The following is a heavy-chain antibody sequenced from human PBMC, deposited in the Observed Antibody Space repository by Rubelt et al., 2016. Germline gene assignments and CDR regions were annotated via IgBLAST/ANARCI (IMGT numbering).Heavy chain of an antibody. J-gene: IGHJ4*02. V-gene: IGHV3-53*04. CDR2: IYSGGST. CDR1: GFTVSDSY. D-gene: IGHD3-16*02. Sequence: EVQLVESGGGLVQPGGSLGLSCAASGFTVSDSYLSWVRQAPGKGLEWVSIIYSGGSTYYADSEKGRLTISRHNTKNTLYRHSNSLRAEDTAVYYCARDRYPGLTDYWGQGTLVTVSS. CDR3: ARDRYPGLTDY.